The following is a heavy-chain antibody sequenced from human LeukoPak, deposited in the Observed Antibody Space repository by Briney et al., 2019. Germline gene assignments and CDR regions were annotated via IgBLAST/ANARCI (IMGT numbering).Heavy chain of an antibody. J-gene: IGHJ4*02. CDR1: GGSISSYY. Sequence: TSETLSLTCTVSGGSISSYYWSWIRQPPGKGLEWIGYIYYSGSTNYSPSLKSRVTISVDTSKNQFSLKLSSVTAADTAVYYCASENGSYSYFDYWGQGTLVTVSS. CDR2: IYYSGST. V-gene: IGHV4-59*01. CDR3: ASENGSYSYFDY. D-gene: IGHD1-26*01.